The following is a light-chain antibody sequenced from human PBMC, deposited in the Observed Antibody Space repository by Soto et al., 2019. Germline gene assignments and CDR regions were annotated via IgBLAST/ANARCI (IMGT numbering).Light chain of an antibody. J-gene: IGKJ1*01. CDR3: QQYNSFSTWA. V-gene: IGKV1-5*03. CDR1: QSISSW. Sequence: DIQMTQSPSTLSASVGDRVTITCRASQSISSWLAWYQQKPGKAPKLLIYEASSLESGVPSRFSGSGSGTDFTLTISTLQREDFGTYYCQQYNSFSTWAFGPGTKVEIK. CDR2: EAS.